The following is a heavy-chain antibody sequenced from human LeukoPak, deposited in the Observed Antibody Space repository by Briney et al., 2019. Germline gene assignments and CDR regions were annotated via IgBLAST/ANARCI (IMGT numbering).Heavy chain of an antibody. Sequence: PSETLSLTCTVSVGSISRYYWSWIRQPPGKGLEWIGYIYYSGSTDYNPSLKSRVTISVYTSKNQFFLKLTSVTAADTAVYYCARIAAAGMDWCEGTLSPSPQ. J-gene: IGHJ4*02. CDR1: VGSISRYY. CDR3: ARIAAAGMD. D-gene: IGHD6-13*01. V-gene: IGHV4-59*01. CDR2: IYYSGST.